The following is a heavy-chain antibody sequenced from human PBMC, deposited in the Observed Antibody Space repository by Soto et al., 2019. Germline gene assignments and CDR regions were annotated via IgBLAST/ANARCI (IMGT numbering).Heavy chain of an antibody. CDR3: ARDLSSPPYNWFDP. CDR1: GGSISSCY. V-gene: IGHV4-4*07. J-gene: IGHJ5*02. Sequence: LSLTCTVSGGSISSCYWSWIRQPAGKGLEWIGRIYSNGGTIYNPSVQSRITVSIDTSKNQFSLKLTSVTAADTAVYYCARDLSSPPYNWFDPWGRGILVTVSS. D-gene: IGHD6-13*01. CDR2: IYSNGGT.